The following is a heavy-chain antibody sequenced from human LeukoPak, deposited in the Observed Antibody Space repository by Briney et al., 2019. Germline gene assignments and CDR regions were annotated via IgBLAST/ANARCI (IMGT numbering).Heavy chain of an antibody. Sequence: GASVKVSCKASGYTFTSYGISWVRQAPGQGLEWMGWIRAYNGNTNYAQKLQGRVTMTTDTSTSTAYMELRSLRSDDTAVYYCARGSGSYCSGGSCRTTNHYFDYWGQGTLVTVSS. CDR2: IRAYNGNT. CDR1: GYTFTSYG. CDR3: ARGSGSYCSGGSCRTTNHYFDY. D-gene: IGHD2-15*01. V-gene: IGHV1-18*01. J-gene: IGHJ4*02.